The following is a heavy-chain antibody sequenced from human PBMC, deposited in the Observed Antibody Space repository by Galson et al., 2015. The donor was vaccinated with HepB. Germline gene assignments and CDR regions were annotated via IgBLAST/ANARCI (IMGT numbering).Heavy chain of an antibody. CDR3: ATNGATSPLYYFDY. J-gene: IGHJ4*02. CDR1: GYTLTELS. V-gene: IGHV1-24*01. CDR2: FDPEDGET. Sequence: SVKVSCKVSGYTLTELSMHWVRQAPGKGLEWMGGFDPEDGETIYAQKFQGRVTMTEDTSTDTAYMELSSLRSEDTAVYYCATNGATSPLYYFDYWGQGTPVTVSS. D-gene: IGHD5-12*01.